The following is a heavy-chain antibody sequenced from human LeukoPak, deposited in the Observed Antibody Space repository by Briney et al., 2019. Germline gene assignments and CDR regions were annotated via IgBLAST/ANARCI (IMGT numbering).Heavy chain of an antibody. J-gene: IGHJ3*02. CDR1: GYSFTSYW. Sequence: GESLKISFKGSGYSFTSYWIGWVRQMPGKGLEWMGIIYPGDSDTRYSPSFQGQVTISADKSISTAYLQWSSLKASDTAMYYCARQYVYCGGDCYGDAFDIWGQGTMVTVSS. V-gene: IGHV5-51*01. CDR2: IYPGDSDT. CDR3: ARQYVYCGGDCYGDAFDI. D-gene: IGHD2-21*01.